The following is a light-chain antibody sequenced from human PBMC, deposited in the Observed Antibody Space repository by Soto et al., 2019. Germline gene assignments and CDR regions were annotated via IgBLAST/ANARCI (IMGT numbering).Light chain of an antibody. CDR1: SSDIGYNDY. CDR2: EVR. Sequence: QSVLTQPASVSGSPGQSITISCTGTSSDIGYNDYVSWYQQHAGKAPKLMIYEVRNRPSGISNRFSGSKSGNMASLTISGLQAEDEADYYCSSYTSSSTVIFGGGTQLTVL. J-gene: IGLJ2*01. CDR3: SSYTSSSTVI. V-gene: IGLV2-14*01.